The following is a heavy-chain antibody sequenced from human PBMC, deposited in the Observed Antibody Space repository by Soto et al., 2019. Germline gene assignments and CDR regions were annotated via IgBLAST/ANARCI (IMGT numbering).Heavy chain of an antibody. J-gene: IGHJ4*02. Sequence: GGSLRLSCAASGFTFSSYAMHWVRQAPGKGLEWVAVISYDGSNKYYADSVKGRFTISRDNSKNTLYLQMNSLRAEDTAVYYCARDCITTDSSSAFDYWGQGTQVTVSS. V-gene: IGHV3-30-3*01. CDR2: ISYDGSNK. CDR1: GFTFSSYA. D-gene: IGHD6-13*01. CDR3: ARDCITTDSSSAFDY.